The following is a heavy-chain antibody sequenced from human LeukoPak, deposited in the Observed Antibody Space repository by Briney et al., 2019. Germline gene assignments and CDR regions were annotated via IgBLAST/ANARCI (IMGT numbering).Heavy chain of an antibody. D-gene: IGHD5-18*01. CDR1: GYTFANYG. CDR3: GRTVDTTMALPDY. V-gene: IGHV1-18*01. Sequence: ASVKVSCKASGYTFANYGISWVRQAPGLGLEWMGWISGYNGNTNYAQKFQGRVTMTTDTSTSTAFMELRSLRSDDTAVYYCGRTVDTTMALPDYWGQGTLVTVSS. CDR2: ISGYNGNT. J-gene: IGHJ4*02.